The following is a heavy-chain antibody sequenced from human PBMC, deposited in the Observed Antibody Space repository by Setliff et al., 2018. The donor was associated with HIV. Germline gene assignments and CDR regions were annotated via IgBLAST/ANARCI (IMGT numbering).Heavy chain of an antibody. CDR1: GGYISSSNW. D-gene: IGHD6-13*01. CDR2: IYHSGST. Sequence: SETLSLTCAVSGGYISSSNWWSWVRQPPGKGLEWIGEIYHSGSTNYNPSLKSRATISVDKSKNQFSLNLRSVTAADTAVYYCARVAQYSSIWSGRRVTWFDAWGQGTPVTVSS. J-gene: IGHJ5*02. V-gene: IGHV4-4*02. CDR3: ARVAQYSSIWSGRRVTWFDA.